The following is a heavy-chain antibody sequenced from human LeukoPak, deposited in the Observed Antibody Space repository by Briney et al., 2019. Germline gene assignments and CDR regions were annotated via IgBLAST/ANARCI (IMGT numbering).Heavy chain of an antibody. CDR3: ARAGSVITMIVVADFDY. D-gene: IGHD3-22*01. Sequence: ASVKVSCKASGGTFSNYAISWVRQAPGQGLEWMGWINPNSGGTNYAQKFQGRVTMTRDTSISTAYMELSRPRSDDTAVYYCARAGSVITMIVVADFDYWGQGTLVTVSS. CDR1: GGTFSNYA. J-gene: IGHJ4*02. V-gene: IGHV1-2*02. CDR2: INPNSGGT.